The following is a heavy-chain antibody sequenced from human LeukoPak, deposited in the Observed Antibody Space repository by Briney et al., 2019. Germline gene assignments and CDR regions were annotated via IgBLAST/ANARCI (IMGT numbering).Heavy chain of an antibody. CDR3: ARESWDSSGWYTMSRRYFDL. Sequence: ASVKVSCKASGYTFTGYYMHWVRQAPGQGLEWMGWINPNSGGTNYAQKFQGWVTMTRDTSISTAYMELSRLRSDDTAVYYCARESWDSSGWYTMSRRYFDLWGRGTLVTVSS. CDR2: INPNSGGT. D-gene: IGHD6-19*01. CDR1: GYTFTGYY. V-gene: IGHV1-2*04. J-gene: IGHJ2*01.